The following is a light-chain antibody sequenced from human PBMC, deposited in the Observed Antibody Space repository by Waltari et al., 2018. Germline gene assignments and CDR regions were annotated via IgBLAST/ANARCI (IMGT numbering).Light chain of an antibody. CDR1: QGGSRW. CDR3: QQYTTYSGT. V-gene: IGKV1-5*01. CDR2: DAS. Sequence: DIQMTQSPSTLSASIGDRVTITCRARQGGSRWFAWYQQKPGKAPKVLIYDASSLESGVPSRFSGSGSGTEFTLTISSLQPDDFATYYCQQYTTYSGTFGQGTKVEIK. J-gene: IGKJ1*01.